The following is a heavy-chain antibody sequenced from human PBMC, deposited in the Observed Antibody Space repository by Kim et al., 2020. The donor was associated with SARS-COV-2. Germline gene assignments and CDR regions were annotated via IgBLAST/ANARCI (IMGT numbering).Heavy chain of an antibody. CDR2: GSP. D-gene: IGHD1-26*01. Sequence: GSPNYNPTLKTRVTMSVDTSKNQFSLKLSSVTAADTAVYYCARYSGSFDYWGQGTLVTVSS. CDR3: ARYSGSFDY. J-gene: IGHJ4*02. V-gene: IGHV4-59*10.